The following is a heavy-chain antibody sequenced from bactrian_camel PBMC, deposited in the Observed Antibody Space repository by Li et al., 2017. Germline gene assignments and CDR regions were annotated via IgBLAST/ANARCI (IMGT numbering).Heavy chain of an antibody. J-gene: IGHJ4*01. Sequence: VQLVESGGGSVQAGGSLRLSCAVSGYTVSRKCMAWFRQAPGKEREGVAHIDTDTGITDYADSVKGRFTVSRDNAKNTLYLQLNNLKTEDTAMYYCAKDLGLWSGYEYWGPGTQVTVS. D-gene: IGHD1*01. CDR1: GYTVSRKC. CDR3: AKDLGLWSGYEY. CDR2: IDTDTGIT. V-gene: IGHV3S1*01.